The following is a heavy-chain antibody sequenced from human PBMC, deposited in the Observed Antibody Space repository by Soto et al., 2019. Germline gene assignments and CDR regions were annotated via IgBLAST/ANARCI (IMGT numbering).Heavy chain of an antibody. Sequence: SVKVSCKASGGTFSSYTISWVRQAPGQGLEWMGRIIPILGIANYAQKFQGRVTITADKSTSTAYMELSSLRSEDTAVYYCARGAPLRFLEWLLPNDAFDIWGQGTMVTVSS. CDR3: ARGAPLRFLEWLLPNDAFDI. D-gene: IGHD3-3*01. CDR1: GGTFSSYT. J-gene: IGHJ3*02. CDR2: IIPILGIA. V-gene: IGHV1-69*02.